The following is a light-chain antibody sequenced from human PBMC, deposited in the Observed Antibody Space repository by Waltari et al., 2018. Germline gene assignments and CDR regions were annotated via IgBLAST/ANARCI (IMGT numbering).Light chain of an antibody. CDR2: DVS. Sequence: QSALTQPASVSGSPGQSVTISCTGTSSDVGGYNYVSWYQQHPGKAPQLMIYDVSKRPAGVPDRFSGSKSGNTASLTISGLQAEDEADYYCCSYAGSYTFVVFGGGTKLTVL. V-gene: IGLV2-11*01. CDR3: CSYAGSYTFVV. J-gene: IGLJ2*01. CDR1: SSDVGGYNY.